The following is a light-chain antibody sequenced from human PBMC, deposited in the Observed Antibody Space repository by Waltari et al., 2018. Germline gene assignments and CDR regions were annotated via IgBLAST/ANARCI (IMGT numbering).Light chain of an antibody. V-gene: IGKV4-1*01. CDR1: QNVLFSANNKHY. CDR3: QKYYSIPIT. CDR2: STS. J-gene: IGKJ4*01. Sequence: DIVMTQAPDSLAVYLGERATINCKSRQNVLFSANNKHYLAWYKQKPGLPPKLIICSTSIRESVVPDRFSGSGSGTDFTLTIKSLQAEDVAVYYCQKYYSIPITFGGGTKVEIK.